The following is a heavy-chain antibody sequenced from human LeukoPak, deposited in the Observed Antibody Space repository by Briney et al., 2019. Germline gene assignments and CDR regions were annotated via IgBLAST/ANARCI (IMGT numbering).Heavy chain of an antibody. CDR2: IYYSGST. CDR1: GGSISSYY. J-gene: IGHJ6*02. V-gene: IGHV4-59*08. D-gene: IGHD6-6*01. Sequence: PSETLSLTCTVSGGSISSYYWSWIRQPPGKGLEWIGYIYYSGSTNYNPSLKSRVTISVDTSKNQFSLKLSSVTAADTAVYYCARYPFDSSSSDDYYYYYGMGVWGQGTTVTVSS. CDR3: ARYPFDSSSSDDYYYYYGMGV.